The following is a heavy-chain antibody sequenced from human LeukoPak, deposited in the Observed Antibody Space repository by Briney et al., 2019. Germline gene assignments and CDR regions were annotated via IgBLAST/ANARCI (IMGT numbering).Heavy chain of an antibody. D-gene: IGHD6-6*01. CDR3: ERGGPYSSSSYYFDY. V-gene: IGHV1-18*01. CDR1: GYTFTSYG. CDR2: ISAYNGNT. J-gene: IGHJ4*02. Sequence: ASVKVSCKASGYTFTSYGISWVRQAPGQGLEWIGWISAYNGNTNYAQKLQGRVTMTTDTSTSTAYMELRSLRSDDTVVYYCERGGPYSSSSYYFDYWGQGTLVTVSS.